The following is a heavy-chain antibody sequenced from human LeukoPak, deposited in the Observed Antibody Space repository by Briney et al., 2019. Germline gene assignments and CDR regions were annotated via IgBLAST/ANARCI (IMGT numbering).Heavy chain of an antibody. CDR3: AGEVGPWELSSADAFDI. CDR1: GGSISIYY. J-gene: IGHJ3*02. D-gene: IGHD1-26*01. V-gene: IGHV4-59*01. CDR2: IYYSGST. Sequence: SETLSLPCSVSGGSISIYYWSCLRQPPGKGLEWIGYIYYSGSTNYNPSLKSRVTISVDTTKNQYSLKLSSVTAADTAVYYCAGEVGPWELSSADAFDIWGQGTMVTVSS.